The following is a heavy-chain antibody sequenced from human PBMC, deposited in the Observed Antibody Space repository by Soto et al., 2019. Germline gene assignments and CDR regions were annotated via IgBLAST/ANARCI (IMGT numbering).Heavy chain of an antibody. Sequence: SETLSLTCTVSGGSISSGDYYWSWIRQPPGKGLEWIGYIYYSGSTYYNPSLKSRVTISVDTSKSQFSLKLSSVTAADTAVYYCARVRVWRSYGMDVWGQGATVTVSS. CDR2: IYYSGST. V-gene: IGHV4-30-4*01. CDR3: ARVRVWRSYGMDV. J-gene: IGHJ6*02. D-gene: IGHD6-6*01. CDR1: GGSISSGDYY.